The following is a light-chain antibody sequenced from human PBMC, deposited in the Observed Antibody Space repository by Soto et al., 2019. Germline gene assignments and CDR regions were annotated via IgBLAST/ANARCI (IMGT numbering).Light chain of an antibody. V-gene: IGLV2-14*01. J-gene: IGLJ3*02. CDR1: SSDVGGYNY. CDR3: ISYTSSSTWV. Sequence: QSALTQPASVSGSPGQSITISCTGTSSDVGGYNYVSWYQQHPGKAPKLMIYEVSNRPSGVSDRFSGSRSGNTASLTISGLQAEEESDYYCISYTSSSTWVFAGGTKVTVL. CDR2: EVS.